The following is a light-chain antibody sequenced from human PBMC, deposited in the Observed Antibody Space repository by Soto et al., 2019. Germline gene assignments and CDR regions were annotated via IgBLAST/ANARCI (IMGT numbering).Light chain of an antibody. CDR1: SGHSSYA. CDR2: FNSDGSH. CDR3: QTWGTGIVV. J-gene: IGLJ2*01. Sequence: QLVLTQSPSASASLGASVKLTCTLSSGHSSYAIAWHQQQPEKGPRYLMKFNSDGSHSKGDGIPDRFSGSSSGAERYLTFSSLQSEDEADYYCQTWGTGIVVFGGGTKLTVL. V-gene: IGLV4-69*01.